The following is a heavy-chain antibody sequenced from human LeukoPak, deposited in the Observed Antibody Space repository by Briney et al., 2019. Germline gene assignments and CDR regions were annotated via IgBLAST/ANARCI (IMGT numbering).Heavy chain of an antibody. CDR1: GYSFTSYW. V-gene: IGHV5-51*01. D-gene: IGHD6-6*01. J-gene: IGHJ6*02. Sequence: SGESLKISCKGSGYSFTSYWIGWVRQMPGKGLEWMGVIYPGDSDTRYSPSFQGQVTISADKSISTAYLQWSSLKASDTAMYYCARLKERYSSSSRSRSYYYYGMDVWGQGTTVTVSS. CDR2: IYPGDSDT. CDR3: ARLKERYSSSSRSRSYYYYGMDV.